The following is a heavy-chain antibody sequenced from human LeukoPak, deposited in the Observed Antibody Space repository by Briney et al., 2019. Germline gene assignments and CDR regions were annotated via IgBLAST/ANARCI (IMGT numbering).Heavy chain of an antibody. Sequence: ASVKVSCKASGYPFSAHFLNWVRQAPGQGLEWMGNIDTTTGNPRYAQDFTGRFVFSLDTSVSTAYLQITSLKADDTAAYYCVRGTPTPGMDYWGRGPQVTVS. V-gene: IGHV7-4-1*02. CDR3: VRGTPTPGMDY. J-gene: IGHJ4*02. CDR2: IDTTTGNP. CDR1: GYPFSAHF. D-gene: IGHD3-10*01.